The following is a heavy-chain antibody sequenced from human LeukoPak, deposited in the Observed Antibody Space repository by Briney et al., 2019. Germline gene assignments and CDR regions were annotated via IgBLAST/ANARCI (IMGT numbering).Heavy chain of an antibody. Sequence: SETLSLTCAVYGTSFSGYYWSWIRQPPGKGLEWIGEIDHRGRAKYNPSLKSRVSTPIDTSKNQSSLNLSSVTAADTAVYYCARDVDTALMDVWGEGTTVIVSS. D-gene: IGHD5-18*01. CDR1: GTSFSGYY. CDR3: ARDVDTALMDV. CDR2: IDHRGRA. J-gene: IGHJ6*04. V-gene: IGHV4-34*01.